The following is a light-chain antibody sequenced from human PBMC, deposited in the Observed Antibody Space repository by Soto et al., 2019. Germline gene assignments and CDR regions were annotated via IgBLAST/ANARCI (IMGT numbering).Light chain of an antibody. CDR3: ASFRSGTILV. Sequence: QSALTQPAAVAGSPVQAVTISCTGPRSDIGDSNFISWYQHSPGKAPRLLIYQVNNRTSGVSGRFSGSRAGNTASLTISGLLDDDEADYFCASFRSGTILVFGSGTKVTVL. J-gene: IGLJ1*01. CDR1: RSDIGDSNF. V-gene: IGLV2-14*01. CDR2: QVN.